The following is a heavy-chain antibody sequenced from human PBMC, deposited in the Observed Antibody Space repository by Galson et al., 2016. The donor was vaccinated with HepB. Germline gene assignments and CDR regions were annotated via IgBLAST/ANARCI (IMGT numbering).Heavy chain of an antibody. Sequence: CAISGDSVSRNSAGWNWIRQSPSRGLEWLGRTYYRSRWYSDYAVSVKSRITINADTSKNQFSLQLNFVTPEDTAVYYCARDRRAAAATYFDYWGQGTLVTVSS. V-gene: IGHV6-1*01. CDR3: ARDRRAAAATYFDY. CDR2: TYYRSRWYS. J-gene: IGHJ4*02. CDR1: GDSVSRNSAG. D-gene: IGHD6-13*01.